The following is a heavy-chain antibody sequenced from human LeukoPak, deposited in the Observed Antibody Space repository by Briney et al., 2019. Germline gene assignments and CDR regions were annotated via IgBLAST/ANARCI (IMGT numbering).Heavy chain of an antibody. CDR2: IYYSGST. J-gene: IGHJ5*02. Sequence: PSETLSLTCTVSGGSISSYYWSWIRQPPGKGLEWIGYIYYSGSTNYNPSLKSRVTISVDTSKNQFSLKLSSVTAADTAVYYCAKGSNYALLGWFDPWGQGTLVTVSS. D-gene: IGHD4-11*01. CDR1: GGSISSYY. CDR3: AKGSNYALLGWFDP. V-gene: IGHV4-59*08.